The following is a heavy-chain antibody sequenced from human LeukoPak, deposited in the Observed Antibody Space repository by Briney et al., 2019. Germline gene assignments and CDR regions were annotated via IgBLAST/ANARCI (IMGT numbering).Heavy chain of an antibody. CDR2: SRRKSDGGTT. CDR3: IREGYSYGHHSFDL. CDR1: GFTFSSYS. J-gene: IGHJ3*01. Sequence: GGSLRLSCAGSGFTFSSYSMHWVRQAPGTGLEWVGRSRRKSDGGTTDYAAPVKGRFSVSRDDSKNMLFLQMNSLRTEDTAVYFCIREGYSYGHHSFDLWGQGTMVTVSS. D-gene: IGHD3-10*01. V-gene: IGHV3-15*01.